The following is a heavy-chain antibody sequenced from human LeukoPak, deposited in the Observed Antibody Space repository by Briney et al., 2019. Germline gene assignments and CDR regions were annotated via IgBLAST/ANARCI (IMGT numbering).Heavy chain of an antibody. D-gene: IGHD3-10*01. CDR2: INPSGSYT. J-gene: IGHJ6*03. CDR3: ARGSITMVRGPLYYYYYYMDV. V-gene: IGHV1-46*01. CDR1: GFTFTSYY. Sequence: ASVKVSCKASGFTFTSYYMHWVRQAPGQGLEWMGIINPSGSYTSYAQKFQGRVTMTRDTSTSTVYMELSSLRSEDTAVYYCARGSITMVRGPLYYYYYYMDVWGKGTTVTISS.